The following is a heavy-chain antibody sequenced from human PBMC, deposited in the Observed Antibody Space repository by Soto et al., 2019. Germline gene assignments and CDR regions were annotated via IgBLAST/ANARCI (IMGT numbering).Heavy chain of an antibody. D-gene: IGHD3-16*01. Sequence: EVQLVESGGRLVQPGGSLRLFCAASGFTLSSYSMNWARQAPGKGLEWVSYISSSSSTIYYADSVKGRFTISRDNAKNSLYLQMNSLRDEDTAVYYCVRGGAFKIDYWGQGTLVTVSS. CDR3: VRGGAFKIDY. J-gene: IGHJ4*02. CDR2: ISSSSSTI. V-gene: IGHV3-48*02. CDR1: GFTLSSYS.